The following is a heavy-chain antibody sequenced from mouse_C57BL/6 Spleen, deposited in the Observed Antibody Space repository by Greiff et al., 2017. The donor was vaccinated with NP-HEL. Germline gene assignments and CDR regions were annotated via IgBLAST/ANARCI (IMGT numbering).Heavy chain of an antibody. CDR1: GFTFSSYG. D-gene: IGHD2-5*01. CDR2: ISSGGSYT. V-gene: IGHV5-6*01. CDR3: ARQDYSNLAWFAY. J-gene: IGHJ3*01. Sequence: EVNLVESGGDLVKPGGSLKLSCAASGFTFSSYGMSWVRQTPDKRLEWVATISSGGSYTYYPDSVKGRFTISRDNAKNTLYLQMSSLKSEDTAMYYCARQDYSNLAWFAYWGQGTLVTVSA.